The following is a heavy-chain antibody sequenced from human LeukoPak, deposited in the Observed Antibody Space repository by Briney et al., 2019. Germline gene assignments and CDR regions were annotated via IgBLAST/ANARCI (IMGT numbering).Heavy chain of an antibody. Sequence: SDTLSLTCAVSGYSISSSNWWGWIRPPPGKGLEWIGYIYYSGSTYYNPSLKSRVTMSVDTSKNQFSLKLSSVTAVDTAVYYCARGSSGWSPYGMDVWGQGTTVTVSS. CDR3: ARGSSGWSPYGMDV. V-gene: IGHV4-28*03. J-gene: IGHJ6*02. CDR1: GYSISSSNW. CDR2: IYYSGST. D-gene: IGHD6-19*01.